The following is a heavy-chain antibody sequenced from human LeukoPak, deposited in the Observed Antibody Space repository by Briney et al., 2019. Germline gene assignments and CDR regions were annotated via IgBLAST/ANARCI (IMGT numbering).Heavy chain of an antibody. V-gene: IGHV3-23*01. CDR3: AKEGYDFWSGYPYYFDY. CDR1: GFTFSSYS. Sequence: GGSLRLSCAASGFTFSSYSMNWVRQAPGKGLEWVSAISGSGGSTYYADSVKGRFTISRDNSKNTLYLQMNSLRAEDTAVYYCAKEGYDFWSGYPYYFDYWGQGTLVTVSS. J-gene: IGHJ4*02. CDR2: ISGSGGST. D-gene: IGHD3-3*01.